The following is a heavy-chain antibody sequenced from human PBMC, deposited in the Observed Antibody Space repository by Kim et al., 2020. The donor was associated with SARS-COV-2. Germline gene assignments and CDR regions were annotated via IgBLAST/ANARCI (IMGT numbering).Heavy chain of an antibody. Sequence: GGSLRLSCAASGFTFSRYYMSWIRQAPGKGLEWVSYISSSGSTIYYADSVKGRFTISRDNAKNTLYLQMNSLRAEDTAVYYCARDLTSSSRYLGAHGYYYAMYVGGRGPTVTVS. D-gene: IGHD6-13*01. V-gene: IGHV3-11*01. J-gene: IGHJ6*02. CDR2: ISSSGSTI. CDR3: ARDLTSSSRYLGAHGYYYAMYV. CDR1: GFTFSRYY.